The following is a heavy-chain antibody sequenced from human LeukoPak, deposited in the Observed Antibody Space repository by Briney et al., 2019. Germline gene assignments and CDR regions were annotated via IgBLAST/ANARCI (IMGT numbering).Heavy chain of an antibody. CDR1: RGSISISSYY. D-gene: IGHD6-13*01. V-gene: IGHV4-39*02. Sequence: SETLSLTCTVSRGSISISSYYWGWVRQPPGKGLEWLGSIYYSGSTDYNPSRKSRATISVDTSKNHCSLKLSSVTAADTAVYYCARLIAAAGYYFDYWGQGTLVTVSS. CDR2: IYYSGST. J-gene: IGHJ4*02. CDR3: ARLIAAAGYYFDY.